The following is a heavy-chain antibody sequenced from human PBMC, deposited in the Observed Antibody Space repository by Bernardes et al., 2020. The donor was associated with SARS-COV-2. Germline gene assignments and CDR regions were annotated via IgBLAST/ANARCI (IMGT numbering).Heavy chain of an antibody. J-gene: IGHJ3*02. CDR2: IYTSGNT. CDR1: GGSITSGSYY. CDR3: AVYYCAREPTIVVEPAATRRGVGFDI. D-gene: IGHD2-2*01. Sequence: SETLSLTCTVSGGSITSGSYYWSWIRQPAGKGLEWIGHIYTSGNTNYNPSLKSRVTISVDTSKNQFSLKLNSVTAADTAVPDTAVYYCAREPTIVVEPAATRRGVGFDIWGQGTMVTVSS. V-gene: IGHV4-61*09.